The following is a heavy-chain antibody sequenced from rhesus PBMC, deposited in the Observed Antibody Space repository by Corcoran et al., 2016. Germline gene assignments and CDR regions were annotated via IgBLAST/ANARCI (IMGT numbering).Heavy chain of an antibody. CDR3: AKEYCSSTYCSQVGDY. J-gene: IGHJ4*01. V-gene: IGHV3S5*01. CDR1: GFTFSSYG. CDR2: INSGGGST. D-gene: IGHD2-15*01. Sequence: EVQLVETGGGLVQPGGSLKLSCAASGFTFSSYGMSWVRQAPGKGLEWVSAINSGGGSTYYADSVKCPITISRYNINNPLSLQMNSLRAEDTAVYYCAKEYCSSTYCSQVGDYWGQGVLVTVSS.